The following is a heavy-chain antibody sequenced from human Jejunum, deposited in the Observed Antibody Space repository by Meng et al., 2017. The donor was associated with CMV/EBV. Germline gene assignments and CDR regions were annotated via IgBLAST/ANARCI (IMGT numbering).Heavy chain of an antibody. D-gene: IGHD3-10*01. Sequence: SCWGPSFTFDDYGSRRVRQAPGQGREWMGWTSPYNSHAEYAQNLRDRVTLTTDTTTSNTYMGLRSLMADDAAVYYCATNGSGSYFADWGQGTLVTVSS. V-gene: IGHV1-18*01. CDR3: ATNGSGSYFAD. CDR2: TSPYNSHA. J-gene: IGHJ4*02. CDR1: SFTFDDYG.